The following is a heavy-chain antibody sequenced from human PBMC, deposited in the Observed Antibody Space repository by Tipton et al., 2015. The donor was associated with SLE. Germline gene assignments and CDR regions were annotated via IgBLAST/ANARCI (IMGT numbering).Heavy chain of an antibody. CDR2: IWYDGSNK. CDR1: GFTFSSYG. V-gene: IGHV3-30*18. J-gene: IGHJ6*02. D-gene: IGHD1-26*01. CDR3: AKDGGSYHYYGMDV. Sequence: SLRLSCAASGFTFSSYGMHWVRQAPGKGLEWVAVIWYDGSNKYYADSVKGRFTISRDNSKNTLYRQMNSLRAEDTVVYYCAKDGGSYHYYGMDVWGQGTTVIDSS.